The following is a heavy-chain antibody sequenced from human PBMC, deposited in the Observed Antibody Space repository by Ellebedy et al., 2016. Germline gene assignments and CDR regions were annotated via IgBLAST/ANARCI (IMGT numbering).Heavy chain of an antibody. CDR2: IKQDGSEK. Sequence: GESLKISXAASGFTFSSYWMSWVRQAPGKGLEWVANIKQDGSEKYYVDSVKGRFTISRDNAKNSLYLQMNSLRAEDTAVYYCASHPPGVWGQGTRVTVSS. CDR3: ASHPPGV. J-gene: IGHJ6*02. CDR1: GFTFSSYW. V-gene: IGHV3-7*03.